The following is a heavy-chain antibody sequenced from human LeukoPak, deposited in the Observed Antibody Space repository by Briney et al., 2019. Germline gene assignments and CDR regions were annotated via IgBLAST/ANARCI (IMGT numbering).Heavy chain of an antibody. J-gene: IGHJ4*02. CDR3: AANYYDSGSSPY. Sequence: GGSLRLSCVASGFTFSSYAMSWVRQAPGKGLEWVPTISRSGGSTDYADSVKGRFTISRDTSRNTLYLQMNSLRAEDTAVYYCAANYYDSGSSPYWGQGTLVTVSS. V-gene: IGHV3-23*01. CDR2: ISRSGGST. D-gene: IGHD3-10*01. CDR1: GFTFSSYA.